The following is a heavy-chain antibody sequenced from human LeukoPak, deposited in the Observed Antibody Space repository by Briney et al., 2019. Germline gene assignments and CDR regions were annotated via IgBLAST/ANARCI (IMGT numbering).Heavy chain of an antibody. CDR2: INHSGSS. J-gene: IGHJ4*02. CDR3: ARAPPIMITFGGVIVMSYFDY. CDR1: GGSFSGYY. Sequence: SETLSLTCAVYGGSFSGYYWSWIRQPPGKGLEWIGEINHSGSSNYNPSLKSRVTISVDTSKNQFSLKLSSVTAADTAVYYCARAPPIMITFGGVIVMSYFDYWGQGTLVTVSS. D-gene: IGHD3-16*02. V-gene: IGHV4-34*01.